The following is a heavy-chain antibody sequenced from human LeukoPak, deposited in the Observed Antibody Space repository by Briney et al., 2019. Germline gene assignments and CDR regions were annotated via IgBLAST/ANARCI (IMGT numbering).Heavy chain of an antibody. CDR1: GFTFSDYY. D-gene: IGHD3-22*01. CDR3: ARGLYDSSGYYSPY. CDR2: ISSGSTI. V-gene: IGHV3-11*01. Sequence: GGSLRLSCAASGFTFSDYYVSWIRQAPGKGLEWVSYISSGSTIYYADSVKGRFTISRDNAKNSLYLQMNSLRAEDTAVYYCARGLYDSSGYYSPYWGQGTLVTVSS. J-gene: IGHJ4*02.